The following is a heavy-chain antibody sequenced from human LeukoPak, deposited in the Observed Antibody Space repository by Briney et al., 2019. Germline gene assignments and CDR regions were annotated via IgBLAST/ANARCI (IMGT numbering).Heavy chain of an antibody. CDR2: IYYGGGT. V-gene: IGHV4-59*01. J-gene: IGHJ4*02. CDR3: ASGYYFPDY. CDR1: GGSMSSDY. Sequence: SETLSLTCTVSGGSMSSDYWGWIRQTPGSGLEWIGYIYYGGGTYYNPSLKSRVSISIDTSKNQFSLKLDSVTSADTAVYYCASGYYFPDYWGQGALVTVSS. D-gene: IGHD2/OR15-2a*01.